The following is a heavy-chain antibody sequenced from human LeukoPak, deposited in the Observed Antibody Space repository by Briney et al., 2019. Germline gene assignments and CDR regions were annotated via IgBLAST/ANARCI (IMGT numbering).Heavy chain of an antibody. D-gene: IGHD3-3*01. CDR2: IIPIFGTA. Sequence: SVTVSCKASGGTFSSYAISWVRQAPGQGLEWMGGIIPIFGTANYAQKFQGRVTITADKSTSTAYMELSSLRSEDTAVYYCASLDYDFWSGYYSSWFDPWGQGTLVTVSS. CDR1: GGTFSSYA. CDR3: ASLDYDFWSGYYSSWFDP. V-gene: IGHV1-69*06. J-gene: IGHJ5*02.